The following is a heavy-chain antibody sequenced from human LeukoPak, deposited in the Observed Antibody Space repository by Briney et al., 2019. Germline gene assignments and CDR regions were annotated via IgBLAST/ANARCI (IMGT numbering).Heavy chain of an antibody. J-gene: IGHJ5*02. Sequence: ASVKVSCKASGFTFTSYAITWVRQAPGQGLEWMGWIITYNGNTHYAQKLQGRVTLTTDTSTNTAYMELSRLRSDDTAVYYCARLDLGRYYYDSSGYPMNWFDPWGQGTLVTVSS. CDR2: IITYNGNT. V-gene: IGHV1-18*01. CDR3: ARLDLGRYYYDSSGYPMNWFDP. CDR1: GFTFTSYA. D-gene: IGHD3-22*01.